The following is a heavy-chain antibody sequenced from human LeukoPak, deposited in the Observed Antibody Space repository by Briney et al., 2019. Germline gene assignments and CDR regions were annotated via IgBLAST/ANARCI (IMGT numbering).Heavy chain of an antibody. J-gene: IGHJ3*02. Sequence: GGSLRLSCAACGLTFSRYWMSWVRQAPGKGLEWVANIKQDGSEKYYVDSVKGRFTISRDNAKKSLYLQMNSLRVEDTAVYYCARERGSHAFDIWGQGTMVTVSS. V-gene: IGHV3-7*01. D-gene: IGHD3-10*01. CDR1: GLTFSRYW. CDR3: ARERGSHAFDI. CDR2: IKQDGSEK.